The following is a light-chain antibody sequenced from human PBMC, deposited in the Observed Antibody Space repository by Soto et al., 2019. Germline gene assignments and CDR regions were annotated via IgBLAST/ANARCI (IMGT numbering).Light chain of an antibody. CDR2: WAS. V-gene: IGKV4-1*01. CDR1: QSILSSSNNQNS. CDR3: QQYYSTPVT. J-gene: IGKJ3*01. Sequence: DIVMTQSPDSLAVSLGERATIDCKSRQSILSSSNNQNSLAWFQQKPGQPPKLLIYWASTRDSGVPDRFSGSGSGADFTLTISSLQAEDVAVYYCQQYYSTPVTFGPGTKVDIK.